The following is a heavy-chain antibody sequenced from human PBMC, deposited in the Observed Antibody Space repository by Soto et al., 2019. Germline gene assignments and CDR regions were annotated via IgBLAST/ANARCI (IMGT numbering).Heavy chain of an antibody. Sequence: ASVKVSCKASGYTFTSYAISWVRQAPGQGLEWMGWIIPYNGNTNYAQKYQGRVTITTDTSTSTAYMELSSLRSEDTAVYYCARDFLPVPRYCISTSCYAADYWGQGTLVTVSS. CDR2: IIPYNGNT. J-gene: IGHJ4*02. CDR3: ARDFLPVPRYCISTSCYAADY. V-gene: IGHV1-18*01. D-gene: IGHD2-2*01. CDR1: GYTFTSYA.